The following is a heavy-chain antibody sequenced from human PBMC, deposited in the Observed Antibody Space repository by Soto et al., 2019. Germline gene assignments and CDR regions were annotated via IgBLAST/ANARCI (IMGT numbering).Heavy chain of an antibody. CDR2: ISFDGSNE. Sequence: QVQLVESGGGVVQPGRSLRLSCAASGFTFGTSTMHWVRQAPGKGLEWVAVISFDGSNENYADSVKGRFTVSRDISKNTLFLQMNSRRAEDTAVYYCARDGPFSDTGNYPYYFDYWGQGTLVTVSS. CDR1: GFTFGTST. V-gene: IGHV3-30-3*01. CDR3: ARDGPFSDTGNYPYYFDY. D-gene: IGHD1-26*01. J-gene: IGHJ4*01.